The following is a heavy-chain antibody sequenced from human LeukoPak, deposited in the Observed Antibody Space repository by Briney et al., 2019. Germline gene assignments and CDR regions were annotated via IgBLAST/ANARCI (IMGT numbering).Heavy chain of an antibody. J-gene: IGHJ2*01. V-gene: IGHV3-30*18. CDR1: GFTFSSYG. CDR2: ISYDGSNK. CDR3: AKMSYGGDSVDWYFDL. Sequence: GGSLRLSCAASGFTFSSYGMHWVRQAPGKGLEWVAVISYDGSNKYYADSVKGRFTISRDNSKNTLYLQMNSLRAEDTAVYYCAKMSYGGDSVDWYFDLWGRGTLVTVSS. D-gene: IGHD4-23*01.